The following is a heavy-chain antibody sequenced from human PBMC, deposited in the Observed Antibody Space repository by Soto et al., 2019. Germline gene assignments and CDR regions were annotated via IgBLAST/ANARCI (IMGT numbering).Heavy chain of an antibody. Sequence: GGSLRLSCAAAGFSVSTSHISWVRQAPGKGLEWVSVIYSGGATHYAVSVKGRLIISRDKSKNTVDLQMNSLRSEDTAVYYCASTQPAETVYSSSWYGVYYYGMDVWGQGITVTVS. CDR1: GFSVSTSH. J-gene: IGHJ6*02. V-gene: IGHV3-53*05. D-gene: IGHD6-13*01. CDR2: IYSGGAT. CDR3: ASTQPAETVYSSSWYGVYYYGMDV.